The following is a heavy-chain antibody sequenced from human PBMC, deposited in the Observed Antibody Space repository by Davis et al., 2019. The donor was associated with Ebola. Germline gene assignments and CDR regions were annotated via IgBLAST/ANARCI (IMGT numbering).Heavy chain of an antibody. D-gene: IGHD2-2*01. CDR2: ISSSSSYI. J-gene: IGHJ6*03. CDR1: GFTFSSYS. V-gene: IGHV3-21*01. CDR3: ARDSISETYYMDV. Sequence: PGGSLRLSCAASGFTFSSYSMNWVRHAPGKGLEWVSSISSSSSYIYYADSVKGRFTISRDNAKNSLYLQMNSLRAEDTAVYYCARDSISETYYMDVWGKGTTVTVSS.